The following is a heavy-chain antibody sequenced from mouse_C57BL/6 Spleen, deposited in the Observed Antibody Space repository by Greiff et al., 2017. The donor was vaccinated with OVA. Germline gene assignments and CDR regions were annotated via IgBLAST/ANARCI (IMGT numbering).Heavy chain of an antibody. J-gene: IGHJ4*01. Sequence: QVQLQQPGAELVRPGSSVKLSCKASGYTFTSYWMHWVKQRPIQGLEWIGNIDPSDSETHYNQKFKDKATLTVDKSSSTAYMQLSSLTSEDSAVYYCARETTTVVAPLYALDYWGQGTSVTVSS. CDR1: GYTFTSYW. CDR3: ARETTTVVAPLYALDY. CDR2: IDPSDSET. D-gene: IGHD1-1*01. V-gene: IGHV1-52*01.